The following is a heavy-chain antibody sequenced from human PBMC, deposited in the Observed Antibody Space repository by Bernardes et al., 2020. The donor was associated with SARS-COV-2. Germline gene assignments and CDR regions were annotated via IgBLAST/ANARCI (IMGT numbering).Heavy chain of an antibody. J-gene: IGHJ4*02. CDR1: GFTVSNNH. CDR2: LYGVGTT. V-gene: IGHV3-53*01. Sequence: VGSLRLSCVASGFTVSNNHVTWVRQAPGKGLECVSVLYGVGTTFYADSVRGRFTISSDTSKNTVYLQMSSLRADDTATYYCAGYGGNSYWGQGTQVNVSS. CDR3: AGYGGNSY. D-gene: IGHD4-17*01.